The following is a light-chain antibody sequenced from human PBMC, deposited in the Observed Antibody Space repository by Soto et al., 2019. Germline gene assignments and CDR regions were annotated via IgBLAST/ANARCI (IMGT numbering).Light chain of an antibody. CDR2: DAS. Sequence: EIVMTQSPATLSVSPGERATLSXRASESVSSKLVWYQQKPGQAPRXXIHDASTRATGIPDRFGGSGAGTDFTLTISRLEPEDFAVYYCHQYGSSPRTFGQGTKVDIK. J-gene: IGKJ1*01. V-gene: IGKV3-20*01. CDR1: ESVSSK. CDR3: HQYGSSPRT.